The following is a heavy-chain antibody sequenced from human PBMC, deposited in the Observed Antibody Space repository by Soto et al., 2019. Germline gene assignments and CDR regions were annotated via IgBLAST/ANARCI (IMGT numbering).Heavy chain of an antibody. D-gene: IGHD6-13*01. CDR1: GGSITSSC. V-gene: IGHV4-59*01. Sequence: QVQLQESGPGLVKPSETLSLTCSVSGGSITSSCWTWIRQPPGKGLEWIGYLCHSGTTRYSPSLKSRVTISLDTSKNQFSLELGSVTAADTAVYYCARSMSAAPYHFDSWGQGTLVTVSS. CDR2: LCHSGTT. CDR3: ARSMSAAPYHFDS. J-gene: IGHJ4*02.